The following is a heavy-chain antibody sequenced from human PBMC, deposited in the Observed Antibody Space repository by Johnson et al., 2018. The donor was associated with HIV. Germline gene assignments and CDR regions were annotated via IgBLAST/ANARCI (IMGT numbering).Heavy chain of an antibody. J-gene: IGHJ3*02. D-gene: IGHD3-22*01. CDR2: ISYDGKST. Sequence: QVQLVESGGGVVQPGRSLRLSCAASGFTFRSYAMHWVRQAPGKGLEWVAVISYDGKSTYYADSVKGRFTISRDNSKNTLYLQMNSLRAEDTAVYYCAKDLITMIVVVIPEAFDIWGQGTMVTVSS. V-gene: IGHV3-30*04. CDR1: GFTFRSYA. CDR3: AKDLITMIVVVIPEAFDI.